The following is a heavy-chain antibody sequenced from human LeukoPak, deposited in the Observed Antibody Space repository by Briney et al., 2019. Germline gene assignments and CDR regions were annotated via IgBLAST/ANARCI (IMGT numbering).Heavy chain of an antibody. CDR3: ARASDPWLQLT. Sequence: PGGSLRLSCAASGFTFRNYWMIWVRQAPGKGLEWLGNIKGDGSEKRYADSVRGRFTISRDNAQTSLYLQMNSLRAEDTVVYYCARASDPWLQLTWGQGTLVTVSS. CDR1: GFTFRNYW. D-gene: IGHD5-24*01. V-gene: IGHV3-7*05. J-gene: IGHJ5*02. CDR2: IKGDGSEK.